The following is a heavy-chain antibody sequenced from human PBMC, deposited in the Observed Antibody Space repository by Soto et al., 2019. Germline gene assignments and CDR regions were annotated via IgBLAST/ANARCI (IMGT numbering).Heavy chain of an antibody. D-gene: IGHD6-25*01. CDR1: GFTVSNNY. Sequence: EVQLVESGGGLIQPGGSLRLSCAVSGFTVSNNYMSWVRQAPGKGLEGVSVIYSGGYTAYGDSVKGRFTISRDNSKNTLFLQMNSRRADGAGGFFWATQRGGGGYWGQGTLVTVSS. CDR3: ATQRGGGGY. V-gene: IGHV3-53*01. J-gene: IGHJ4*02. CDR2: IYSGGYT.